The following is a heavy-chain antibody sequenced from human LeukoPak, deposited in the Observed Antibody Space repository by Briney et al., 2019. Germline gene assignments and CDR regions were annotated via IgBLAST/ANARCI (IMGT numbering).Heavy chain of an antibody. CDR3: ARGLVRGIIIQGY. CDR2: INTNTGNP. CDR1: GYTFTTYA. D-gene: IGHD3-10*01. V-gene: IGHV7-4-1*02. J-gene: IGHJ4*02. Sequence: ASVKVSCKASGYTFTTYAMNWVRQAPGQGLEWMGWINTNTGNPTHAQGFTGRFVFSLDTSVSTVHLQISSLKAEDTAVYFCARGLVRGIIIQGYWGQGTLVTVSS.